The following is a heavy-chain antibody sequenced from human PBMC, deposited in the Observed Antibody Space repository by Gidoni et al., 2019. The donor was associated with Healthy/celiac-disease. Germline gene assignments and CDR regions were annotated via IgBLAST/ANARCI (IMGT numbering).Heavy chain of an antibody. CDR3: TRREIQADY. Sequence: EVQLVESGGGLVQPGGSLKLSCAASGFTFSGSAMHWVRQASGKGLEWVGRIRSKANSYATAYAASVKGRFTISRDDSKNTAYLQMNSLKTEDTAVYYCTRREIQADYWGQGTLVTVSS. V-gene: IGHV3-73*02. J-gene: IGHJ4*02. CDR2: IRSKANSYAT. CDR1: GFTFSGSA.